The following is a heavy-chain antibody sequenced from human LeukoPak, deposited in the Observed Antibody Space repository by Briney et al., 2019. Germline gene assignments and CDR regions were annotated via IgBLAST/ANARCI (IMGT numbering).Heavy chain of an antibody. CDR3: ARAPYSGSYYGY. Sequence: SETLSLTCTVSGYPISSGYYWGWIRQPPGKGLEWIGSIYHSGSTYYNPSLKSRVTISVDTSKNQFSLKLSSVTAADTAVYYCARAPYSGSYYGYWGQGTLVTVSS. D-gene: IGHD1-26*01. J-gene: IGHJ4*02. CDR1: GYPISSGYY. V-gene: IGHV4-38-2*02. CDR2: IYHSGST.